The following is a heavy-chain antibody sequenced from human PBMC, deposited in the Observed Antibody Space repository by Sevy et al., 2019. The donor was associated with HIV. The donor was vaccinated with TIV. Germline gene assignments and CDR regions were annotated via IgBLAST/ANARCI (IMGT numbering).Heavy chain of an antibody. V-gene: IGHV3-48*03. CDR2: IGNSGTTI. D-gene: IGHD4-17*01. CDR3: ERDLPPSATTVAHFDC. J-gene: IGHJ4*02. CDR1: GCTFSSYE. Sequence: GGSLRLSCAASGCTFSSYEMNWVRQAPGKGLEWVSYIGNSGTTISYSDSVKGRFTISRDNARNSLYLQMNSLRAEDTAVYYCERDLPPSATTVAHFDCWSQGTLVTVSS.